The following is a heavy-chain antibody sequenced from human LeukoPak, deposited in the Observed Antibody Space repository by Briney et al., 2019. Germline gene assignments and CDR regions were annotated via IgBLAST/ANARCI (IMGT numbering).Heavy chain of an antibody. J-gene: IGHJ4*02. D-gene: IGHD3-16*01. V-gene: IGHV4-61*01. CDR1: GGSVSSANYY. CDR3: VRHPRGGPYFDY. CDR2: IYYSGST. Sequence: SETLSLTCSVSGGSVSSANYYWSWVRQPPGTGLEWIGYIYYSGSTTYNPSLKSRVTISVDTSKNQFSLKLTSVTAADTGVYYCVRHPRGGPYFDYWGQGTLVTVSS.